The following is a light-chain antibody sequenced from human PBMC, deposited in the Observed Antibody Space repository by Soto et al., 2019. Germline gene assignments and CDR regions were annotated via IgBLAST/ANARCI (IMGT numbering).Light chain of an antibody. CDR1: SSDVGSYNR. J-gene: IGLJ1*01. V-gene: IGLV2-18*02. Sequence: QSALTQPPYVSGSPGQSVAISCSGTSSDVGSYNRVSWYQQPPGTAPKVMIYEVSNRPSGVPDRFSGSKSGNTASLTISGLQAEDEADYYCSSFTSNRTYVFGTGTKLTVL. CDR2: EVS. CDR3: SSFTSNRTYV.